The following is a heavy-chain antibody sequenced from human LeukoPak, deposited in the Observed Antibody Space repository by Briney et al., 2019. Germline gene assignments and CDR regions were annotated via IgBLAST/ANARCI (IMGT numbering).Heavy chain of an antibody. J-gene: IGHJ6*03. D-gene: IGHD3-10*01. CDR3: ATSRAGITMVRGVIITTRNYYYYMDV. CDR1: GGSISSGSYY. CDR2: IYTSGST. V-gene: IGHV4-61*02. Sequence: SQTLSLTCTVSGGSISSGSYYWRWIRQPAGTGLEWIGRIYTSGSTNYNPSLKSRVTISVDTSKNQFSLKLSSVTAADTAVYYCATSRAGITMVRGVIITTRNYYYYMDVWGKGTTVTISS.